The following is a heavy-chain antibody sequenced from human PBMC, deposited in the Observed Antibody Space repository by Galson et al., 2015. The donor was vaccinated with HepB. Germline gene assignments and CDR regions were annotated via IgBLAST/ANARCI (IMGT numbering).Heavy chain of an antibody. Sequence: SLRLSCAASGFTFSSYGMHWVRQAPGKGLEWVAVIWYDGSNKYYADSVKGRFTISRDNSKNTLYLQMNSLRAEDTAVYYCARDLYLGSGIPHGAMDVWGQGTTVTVSS. CDR3: ARDLYLGSGIPHGAMDV. D-gene: IGHD3-10*01. J-gene: IGHJ6*02. CDR1: GFTFSSYG. V-gene: IGHV3-33*01. CDR2: IWYDGSNK.